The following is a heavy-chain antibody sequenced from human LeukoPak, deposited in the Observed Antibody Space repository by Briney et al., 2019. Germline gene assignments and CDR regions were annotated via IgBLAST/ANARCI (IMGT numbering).Heavy chain of an antibody. D-gene: IGHD1-26*01. CDR1: GGSISSYY. V-gene: IGHV4-59*05. CDR2: IYYSGST. CDR3: ARLDSGSYYVDY. J-gene: IGHJ4*02. Sequence: PSETLSLTCTVSGGSISSYYWSWIRQPAGKGLEWIGSIYYSGSTYYNPSLKSRVTISVDTSKNQFSLKLSSVTAADTAVYYCARLDSGSYYVDYWGQGTLVTVSS.